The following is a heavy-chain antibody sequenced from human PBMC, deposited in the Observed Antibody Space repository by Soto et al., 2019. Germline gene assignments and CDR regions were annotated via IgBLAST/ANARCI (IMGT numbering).Heavy chain of an antibody. CDR2: INYSGGT. V-gene: IGHV4-39*01. J-gene: IGHJ6*02. D-gene: IGHD3-3*01. Sequence: PSETLSLTCGVSGGSIISSDYYWVWIRQPPGKGLEWIGTINYSGGTHYNTSLESRVTISVDTSKSQISLSLTSVTAADTAVYFCARRVFDVAMRNYNGMDVWGQGIMVTVSS. CDR1: GGSIISSDYY. CDR3: ARRVFDVAMRNYNGMDV.